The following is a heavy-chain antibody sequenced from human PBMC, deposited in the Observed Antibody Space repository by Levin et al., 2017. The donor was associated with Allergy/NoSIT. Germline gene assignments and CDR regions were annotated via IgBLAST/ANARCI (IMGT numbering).Heavy chain of an antibody. D-gene: IGHD4-17*01. CDR2: ISYDGSNK. Sequence: VGSLRLSCAASGFTFSSYAMHWVRQAPGKGLEWVAVISYDGSNKYYADSVKGRFTISRDNSKNTLYLQMNSLRAEDTAVYYCARDRGDYGATPPLEWGQGTLVTVSS. CDR3: ARDRGDYGATPPLE. J-gene: IGHJ4*02. V-gene: IGHV3-30*04. CDR1: GFTFSSYA.